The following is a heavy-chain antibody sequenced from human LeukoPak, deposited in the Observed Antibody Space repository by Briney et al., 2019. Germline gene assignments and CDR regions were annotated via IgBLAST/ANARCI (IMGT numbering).Heavy chain of an antibody. CDR2: ISYDGSDK. D-gene: IGHD2-21*02. Sequence: GGSLRLSCAASEFAFSRNNMHGVRQAPGKGLEWVSFISYDGSDKNYAESVKGRSTTPRDNSKNPLFLQMNSLGAGDTALYYCAKDQGGGHCSFDYWGQGTLVTVSS. J-gene: IGHJ4*02. V-gene: IGHV3-30*02. CDR3: AKDQGGGHCSFDY. CDR1: EFAFSRNN.